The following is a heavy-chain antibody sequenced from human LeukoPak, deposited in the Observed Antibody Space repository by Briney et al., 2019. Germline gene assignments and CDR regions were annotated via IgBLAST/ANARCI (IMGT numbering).Heavy chain of an antibody. D-gene: IGHD3-3*01. CDR1: GGSISSYY. CDR2: IYTSGST. J-gene: IGHJ5*02. V-gene: IGHV4-4*07. CDR3: ARECGGEGRITIFGVVIIPHWFDP. Sequence: SETLSLTCTVSGGSISSYYWGWLRPPAGKGLEWIVRIYTSGSTNYNPSLKSRVTMSVDTSKNQFSLKLSSVTAADTAVYYCARECGGEGRITIFGVVIIPHWFDPWGQGTLVTVST.